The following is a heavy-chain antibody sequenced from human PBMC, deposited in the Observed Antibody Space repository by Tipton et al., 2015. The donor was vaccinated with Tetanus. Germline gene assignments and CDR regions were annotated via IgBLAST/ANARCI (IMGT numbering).Heavy chain of an antibody. CDR2: TYHTGGT. D-gene: IGHD5-24*01. J-gene: IGHJ4*02. V-gene: IGHV4-30-2*01. Sequence: TLSLTCGVSGVSIKNGGYSWSWIRQPPGKGLEWIGYTYHTGGTYYNPSFKSRVTVSVDRSNNQFSLEMTSVTAADTAAYFCARAPYNSPGKYYFDYWGQGILVTVSS. CDR1: GVSIKNGGYS. CDR3: ARAPYNSPGKYYFDY.